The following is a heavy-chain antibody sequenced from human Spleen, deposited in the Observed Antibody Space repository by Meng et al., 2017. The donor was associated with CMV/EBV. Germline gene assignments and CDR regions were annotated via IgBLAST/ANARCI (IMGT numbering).Heavy chain of an antibody. CDR2: IRSDGSDK. CDR3: AKDRWGTYDSFDI. V-gene: IGHV3-30*02. CDR1: GFTFSHYY. D-gene: IGHD1-7*01. Sequence: GGSLRLSCAASGFTFSHYYMHWVRQAPGKGLQWVAFIRSDGSDKYYADSVKGRFTISRDNSKSTLYLQMNTLRPDDTAVYYCAKDRWGTYDSFDIWGQGTLVTVSS. J-gene: IGHJ3*02.